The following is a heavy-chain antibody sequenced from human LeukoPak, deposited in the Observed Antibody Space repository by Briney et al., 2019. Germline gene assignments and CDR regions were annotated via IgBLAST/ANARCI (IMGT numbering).Heavy chain of an antibody. CDR1: GGSIGSYF. J-gene: IGHJ3*01. CDR2: ISYSGRT. V-gene: IGHV4-59*13. Sequence: PSETLSLTCSASGGSIGSYFWNWIRLSPGKGLEWIGYISYSGRTNYSPSLKSRVTISIDTSKNQLSLTLSSVTAADTALYYCARQRRGNYYTFVVWGQGTMVTVSA. CDR3: ARQRRGNYYTFVV. D-gene: IGHD3-22*01.